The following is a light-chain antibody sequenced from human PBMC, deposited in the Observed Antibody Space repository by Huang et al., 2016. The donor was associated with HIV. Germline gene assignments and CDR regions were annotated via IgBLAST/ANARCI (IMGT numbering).Light chain of an antibody. Sequence: DIQMTQSPSSLSASVGDRVTIPCRASQSISSYLNWYQQKPGKAPQSLIYASSILQSGVPARFSGSGSRTDFTFTISSLQPEDFATYYCQQSYSAPWTFGQGTKVEIK. J-gene: IGKJ1*01. CDR3: QQSYSAPWT. CDR1: QSISSY. V-gene: IGKV1-39*01. CDR2: ASS.